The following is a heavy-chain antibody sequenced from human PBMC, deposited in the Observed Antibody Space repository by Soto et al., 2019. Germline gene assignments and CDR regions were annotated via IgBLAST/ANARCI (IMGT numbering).Heavy chain of an antibody. CDR2: LWCDGSNK. CDR1: GFTFSSYG. D-gene: IGHD3-9*01. J-gene: IGHJ4*02. Sequence: GGSPGLSFAASGFTFSSYGMHSGRPAPGKGLVWVAFLWCDGSNKYYADSVKGRFTISRDNSKNMLYLQMNSLIAEDTAVYYCVRVPLRYFDWLFRGALDYWGQGTLVTVSS. V-gene: IGHV3-33*01. CDR3: VRVPLRYFDWLFRGALDY.